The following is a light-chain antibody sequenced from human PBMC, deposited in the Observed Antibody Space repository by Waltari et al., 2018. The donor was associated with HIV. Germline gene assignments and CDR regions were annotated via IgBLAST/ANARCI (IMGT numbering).Light chain of an antibody. CDR1: QSVSRN. V-gene: IGKV3-15*01. CDR2: GAS. CDR3: QQYNTWYT. J-gene: IGKJ2*01. Sequence: EIVMTQSPATLSLSPGERATLSCRASQSVSRNLAWYQQKPGQAPRLLIYGASTRATGCPARFSGSGSGTEFTLSISSLQSEDSAVYYCQQYNTWYTFGQGTKLEIK.